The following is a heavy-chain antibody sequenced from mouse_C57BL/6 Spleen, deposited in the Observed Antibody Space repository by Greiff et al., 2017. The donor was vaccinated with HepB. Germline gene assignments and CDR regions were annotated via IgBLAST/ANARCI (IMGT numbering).Heavy chain of an antibody. CDR2: INPNNGGT. CDR3: ARYDGYYWAMDY. CDR1: GYTFTDYN. D-gene: IGHD2-3*01. J-gene: IGHJ4*01. V-gene: IGHV1-18*01. Sequence: EVQLQESGPELVKPGASVKIPCKASGYTFTDYNMDWVKQSHGKSLEWIGDINPNNGGTIYNQKFKGKATLTVDKSSSTAYLELRSLTSEDTAVYYGARYDGYYWAMDYWGQGTSVTVSS.